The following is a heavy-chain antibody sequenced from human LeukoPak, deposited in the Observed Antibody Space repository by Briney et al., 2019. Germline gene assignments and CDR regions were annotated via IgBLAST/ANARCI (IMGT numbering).Heavy chain of an antibody. CDR3: AKTYYDSSGYYYFDH. CDR2: IRYDGSNK. Sequence: PGGSLRLSCAASGFTFSSYGMHWVRQAPGKGLEWVAFIRYDGSNKYYADSVKGRFTISRDNSKNTLYLQMKSLRTEDTAVYYCAKTYYDSSGYYYFDHWGQGTLVTVSS. V-gene: IGHV3-30*02. J-gene: IGHJ4*02. CDR1: GFTFSSYG. D-gene: IGHD3-22*01.